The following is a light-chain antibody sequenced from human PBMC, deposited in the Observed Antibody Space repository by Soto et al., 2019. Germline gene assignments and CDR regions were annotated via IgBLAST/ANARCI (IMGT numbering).Light chain of an antibody. CDR2: GAS. CDR1: QSVSSSY. CDR3: QQYGSSPT. J-gene: IGKJ1*01. Sequence: EIVLTQSPGTLSLSPCERATLSSRASQSVSSSYLAWYQQKPGQAPRLLIYGASSRATGIPDRFSGSGSGTDSTLTISRLEPEDFAVYYCQQYGSSPTFGQGTKVDNK. V-gene: IGKV3-20*01.